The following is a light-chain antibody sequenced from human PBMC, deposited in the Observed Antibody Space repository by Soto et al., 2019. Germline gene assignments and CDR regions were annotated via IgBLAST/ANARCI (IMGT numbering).Light chain of an antibody. CDR3: SSYAGSYNLL. CDR1: GSDIGAYTY. CDR2: EVT. Sequence: QSALTQPASVSGSPGQSITISCTGTGSDIGAYTYVSWYQHHPGTAPKLIIYEVTKRPSGVPDRFSGSKSGNTASLTVSGLQTEDEADYYCSSYAGSYNLLFGGGTQLTVL. J-gene: IGLJ2*01. V-gene: IGLV2-8*01.